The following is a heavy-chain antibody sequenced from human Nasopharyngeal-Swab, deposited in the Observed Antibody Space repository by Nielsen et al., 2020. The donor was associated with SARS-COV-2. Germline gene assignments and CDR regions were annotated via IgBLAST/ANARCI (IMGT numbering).Heavy chain of an antibody. CDR2: ISYDGSNK. J-gene: IGHJ5*02. Sequence: GGSLRLSCTASGFTFSSYGMHWVRQAPGKGLEWVAVISYDGSNKYYADSVKGRFTISRDNSKNTLYLQMNSLRAEDTAVYYCARDVAGADSAWGQGTLVTVSS. V-gene: IGHV3-30*03. CDR1: GFTFSSYG. CDR3: ARDVAGADSA. D-gene: IGHD2-21*01.